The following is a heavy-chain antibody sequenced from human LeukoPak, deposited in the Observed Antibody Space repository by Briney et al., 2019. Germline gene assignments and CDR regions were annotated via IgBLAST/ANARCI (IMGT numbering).Heavy chain of an antibody. CDR2: IYYSGST. J-gene: IGHJ3*02. Sequence: PSETLSLACTVSGGSISSYYWSWIRQPPGKGLEWIGYIYYSGSTNYNPSLKSRVTISVDTSKNQFSLKLSPVTAADTAVYYCARDGGNSSGSQYAFDIWGQGTMVTVSS. CDR3: ARDGGNSSGSQYAFDI. V-gene: IGHV4-59*01. D-gene: IGHD3-22*01. CDR1: GGSISSYY.